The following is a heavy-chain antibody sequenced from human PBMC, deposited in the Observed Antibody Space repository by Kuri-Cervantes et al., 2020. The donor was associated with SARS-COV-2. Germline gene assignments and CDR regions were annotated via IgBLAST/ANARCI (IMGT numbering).Heavy chain of an antibody. V-gene: IGHV3-33*01. CDR2: IWNDGTNK. Sequence: GESLKISCAASGFTFSSYGMHWVRQAPGKGLEWVAVIWNDGTNKYYADSVKGRFTISRDNSKNTLYLQMNSLRAEDTAVYYCAREGGVVVPAARGYMDVWGKGTTVTVSS. CDR1: GFTFSSYG. D-gene: IGHD2-2*01. J-gene: IGHJ6*03. CDR3: AREGGVVVPAARGYMDV.